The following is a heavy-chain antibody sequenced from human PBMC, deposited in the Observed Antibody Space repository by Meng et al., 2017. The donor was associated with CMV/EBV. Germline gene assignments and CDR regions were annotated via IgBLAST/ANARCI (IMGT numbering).Heavy chain of an antibody. Sequence: GGSLRLSCAASGFTFSSYAMSWVRQAPGKGLEWVSAISGSGGSTYYADSVKGRFTISRDNSKNTLYLQMNSLRAEDTAVYYCAKAPRGGVTLALDYWGQGTLVTVSS. CDR2: ISGSGGST. V-gene: IGHV3-23*01. J-gene: IGHJ4*02. CDR1: GFTFSSYA. CDR3: AKAPRGGVTLALDY. D-gene: IGHD3-16*01.